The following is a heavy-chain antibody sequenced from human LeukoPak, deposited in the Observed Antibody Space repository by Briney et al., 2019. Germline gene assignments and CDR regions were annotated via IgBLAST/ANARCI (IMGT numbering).Heavy chain of an antibody. CDR1: GGSISSYY. Sequence: SETLSLSCNVSGGSISSYYWSWIRQPPGKGLEWIGYVYYSGSTNYNPSLKSRVTISVDTSNNQFSLKLSSVTAADTAVYYCARAGSGYYPFDYWGQGTLVTVSS. CDR2: VYYSGST. D-gene: IGHD3-22*01. V-gene: IGHV4-59*01. J-gene: IGHJ4*02. CDR3: ARAGSGYYPFDY.